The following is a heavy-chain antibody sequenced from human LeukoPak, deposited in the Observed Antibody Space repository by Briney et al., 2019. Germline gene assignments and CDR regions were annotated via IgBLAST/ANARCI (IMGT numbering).Heavy chain of an antibody. CDR1: GFTFSDYS. D-gene: IGHD5-24*01. CDR3: ARDYKYAFDN. Sequence: GGSLRLSCAASGFTFSDYSMNWVRQAPGKGLEWISYIGIDSGNTNYADSVKGQFAISGDKAKNSLYLQMNSLRVEDTAVYYCARDYKYAFDNWGQGTLVTVSS. CDR2: IGIDSGNT. V-gene: IGHV3-48*01. J-gene: IGHJ4*02.